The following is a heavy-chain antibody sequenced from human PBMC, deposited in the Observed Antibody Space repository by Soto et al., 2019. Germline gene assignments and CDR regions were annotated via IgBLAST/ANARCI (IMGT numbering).Heavy chain of an antibody. CDR1: GDSVSSNSAA. V-gene: IGHV6-1*01. D-gene: IGHD4-17*01. Sequence: PSQTLSLTCVISGDSVSSNSAAWNWIRQSQSRGLEWLGRTYYRSKWYNDYAVSVKSRITIKPDTSRNQFSLQLNSVTPEDTAVYYCARDSPGYGDYVLFDYWGQGILVTVSS. CDR3: ARDSPGYGDYVLFDY. CDR2: TYYRSKWYN. J-gene: IGHJ4*02.